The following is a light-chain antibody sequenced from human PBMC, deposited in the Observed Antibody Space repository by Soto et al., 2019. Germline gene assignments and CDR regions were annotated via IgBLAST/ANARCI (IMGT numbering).Light chain of an antibody. CDR2: DAS. Sequence: VLTQSPATLPLSPGDRATLSCRASQNVGTYLAWYQQKPGQVPRLLIYDASNRATGIPARFSGSGSGTDFTLTFSCLEPEDFAVYSCQQRFNWPLTFGGGTKVDI. CDR1: QNVGTY. V-gene: IGKV3-11*01. CDR3: QQRFNWPLT. J-gene: IGKJ4*01.